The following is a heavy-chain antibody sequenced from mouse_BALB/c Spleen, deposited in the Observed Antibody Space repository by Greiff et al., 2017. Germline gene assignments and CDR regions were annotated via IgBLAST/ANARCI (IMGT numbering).Heavy chain of an antibody. D-gene: IGHD2-14*01. V-gene: IGHV3-2*02. CDR3: ARDYRYDYFDY. J-gene: IGHJ2*01. CDR2: IIYSGST. Sequence: EVQLQESGPGLVKPSQSLSLTCTVTGYSITSDYAWNWIRQFPGNKLEWMGYIIYSGSTSYNPSLKSRISITRDTSKNQFFLQLNSVTTEDTATYYCARDYRYDYFDYWGQGTTLTVSS. CDR1: GYSITSDYA.